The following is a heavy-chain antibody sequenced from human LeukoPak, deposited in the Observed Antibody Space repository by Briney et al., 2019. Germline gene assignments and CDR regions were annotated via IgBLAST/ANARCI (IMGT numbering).Heavy chain of an antibody. CDR2: INHSGST. V-gene: IGHV4-34*01. CDR1: GGSFSGYY. D-gene: IGHD4-17*01. J-gene: IGHJ3*02. Sequence: SETLSLTCAVYGGSFSGYYWSWIRQPPGKGLEWIGEINHSGSTNYNPSLKSRVAISVDTSKNQFSLKLSSVTAADTAVYYCARGPYGDYAFDIWGQGTMVTVSS. CDR3: ARGPYGDYAFDI.